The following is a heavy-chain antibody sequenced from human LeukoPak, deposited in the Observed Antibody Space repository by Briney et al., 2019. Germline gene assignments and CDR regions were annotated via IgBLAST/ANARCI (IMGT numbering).Heavy chain of an antibody. CDR1: GFTFSSYA. D-gene: IGHD4/OR15-4a*01. V-gene: IGHV3-30*01. J-gene: IGHJ4*02. CDR3: AGARRLRHPFDY. CDR2: ISYDRSNK. Sequence: PGGSLRLSCAASGFTFSSYAMHWVRQAPGKGLEWVAVISYDRSNKYYADSVKGRFTISRDNSKNTLYLQMNSLRAEDTAVYYCAGARRLRHPFDYWGQGTLVTVSS.